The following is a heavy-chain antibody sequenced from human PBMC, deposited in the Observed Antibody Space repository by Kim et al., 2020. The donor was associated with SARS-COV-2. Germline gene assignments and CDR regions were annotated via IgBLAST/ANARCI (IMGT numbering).Heavy chain of an antibody. CDR2: ISSSSSYI. Sequence: GGSLRLSCAASGFTFSSYSMNWVRQAPGKGLEWVSSISSSSSYIYYADSVKGRFTISRDNAKNSLYLQMNSLRAEDTAVYYCARDVNHPRDIQWRVPVRGEAFEIWGQGRMVTVSS. D-gene: IGHD6-19*01. CDR3: ARDVNHPRDIQWRVPVRGEAFEI. CDR1: GFTFSSYS. J-gene: IGHJ3*02. V-gene: IGHV3-21*01.